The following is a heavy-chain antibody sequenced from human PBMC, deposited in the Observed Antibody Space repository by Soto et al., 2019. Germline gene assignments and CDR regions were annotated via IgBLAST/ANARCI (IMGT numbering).Heavy chain of an antibody. CDR2: MNPNSGNT. Sequence: ASVKVSCKASGYTFTSYDINWVRQATGQGLEWMGWMNPNSGNTGYAQKFQGRVTTTRNTSISTAYMELSGLRSEDTAVYYCARVALPESTRGYSPKKIHYGMDVWGQGTTVTVSS. V-gene: IGHV1-8*01. CDR1: GYTFTSYD. D-gene: IGHD5-18*01. J-gene: IGHJ6*02. CDR3: ARVALPESTRGYSPKKIHYGMDV.